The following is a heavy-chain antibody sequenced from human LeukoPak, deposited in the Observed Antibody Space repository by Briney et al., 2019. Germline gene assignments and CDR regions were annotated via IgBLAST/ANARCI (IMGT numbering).Heavy chain of an antibody. Sequence: SETLSLTCAVYGGSFSGYYWSWIRQPPGKGLEWIGEINHSGSTNYNPSLKSRVTISVDTSKNQFSLKLSSVTAADTAVYYCARGRFDYYDTSGYYRPREYYYYYYYMDVWGKGTTVTISS. J-gene: IGHJ6*03. D-gene: IGHD3-22*01. CDR1: GGSFSGYY. CDR3: ARGRFDYYDTSGYYRPREYYYYYYYMDV. V-gene: IGHV4-34*01. CDR2: INHSGST.